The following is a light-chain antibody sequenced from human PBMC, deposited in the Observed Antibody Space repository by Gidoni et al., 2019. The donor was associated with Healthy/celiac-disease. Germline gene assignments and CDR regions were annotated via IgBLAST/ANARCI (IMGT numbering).Light chain of an antibody. Sequence: DIVMMQSPATLSVSPGERATLSCRASQSIDNNLAWYQQKPGQAPRLLFYGASTRATGVPARFSGSGSGTEFTLTISSLQSEDFAVYYCQQYKKWPPWTFGQGTKLEIK. J-gene: IGKJ2*02. CDR2: GAS. CDR3: QQYKKWPPWT. CDR1: QSIDNN. V-gene: IGKV3-15*01.